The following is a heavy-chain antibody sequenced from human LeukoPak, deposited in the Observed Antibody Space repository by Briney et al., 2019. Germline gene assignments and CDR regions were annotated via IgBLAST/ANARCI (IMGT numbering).Heavy chain of an antibody. D-gene: IGHD3-16*02. J-gene: IGHJ4*02. V-gene: IGHV3-21*01. CDR3: ARDPEAYDYVWGSYRYYDY. Sequence: GGSLRLSCAASGFTFSSYSMNWVRQAPGKGLEWVSSISSSSSYIYYADSVKGRFTISRDNAKNSLYLQMNSLRAEDTAVYYCARDPEAYDYVWGSYRYYDYWGQGTLVTVPS. CDR1: GFTFSSYS. CDR2: ISSSSSYI.